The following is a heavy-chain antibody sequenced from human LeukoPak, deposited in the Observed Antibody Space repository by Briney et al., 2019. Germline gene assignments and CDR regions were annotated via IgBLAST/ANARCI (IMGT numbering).Heavy chain of an antibody. CDR1: GGSISSYY. CDR3: ARVIDYGGNSGNDY. Sequence: SETLSLTCTVSGGSISSYYWSWIRQPPGKGLEWIGYIYYSGSTNYNPSLKSRVTISVDTSKNQFSLKLSSVTAADTAVYYCARVIDYGGNSGNDYWGQGTLVTVSS. CDR2: IYYSGST. J-gene: IGHJ4*02. V-gene: IGHV4-59*08. D-gene: IGHD4-23*01.